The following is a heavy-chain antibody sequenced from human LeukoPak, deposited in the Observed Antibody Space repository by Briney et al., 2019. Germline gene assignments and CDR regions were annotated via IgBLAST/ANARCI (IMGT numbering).Heavy chain of an antibody. Sequence: SETLSLTCAVYGGSFSGYYWSWIRQPPGKGLEWIGEINHSGSTNYNPSLKSRVTISVDTSKNQFSLKLSSVTAADTAVYYCARFIQRLFEPYELNWFDPWGQGTLVTVSS. CDR3: ARFIQRLFEPYELNWFDP. CDR2: INHSGST. V-gene: IGHV4-34*01. J-gene: IGHJ5*02. CDR1: GGSFSGYY. D-gene: IGHD1-1*01.